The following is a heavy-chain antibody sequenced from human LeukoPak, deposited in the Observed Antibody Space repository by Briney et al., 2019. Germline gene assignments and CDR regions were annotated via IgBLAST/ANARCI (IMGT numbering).Heavy chain of an antibody. CDR1: GYTFTGYY. Sequence: ASVKVSCKASGYTFTGYYMHWVRQAPAQGLEWMGWINPNSGGTNYAQRFQGRVTMTRDTSISTAYMELSRLRSDDTAVYYCARDSLLRFLEWLPESYYMDVWGKGTTVTVSS. CDR2: INPNSGGT. J-gene: IGHJ6*03. V-gene: IGHV1-2*02. D-gene: IGHD3-3*01. CDR3: ARDSLLRFLEWLPESYYMDV.